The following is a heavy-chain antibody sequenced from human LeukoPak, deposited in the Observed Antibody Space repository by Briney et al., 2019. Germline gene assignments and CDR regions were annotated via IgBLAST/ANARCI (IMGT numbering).Heavy chain of an antibody. Sequence: GGSLRLSCTASRFTFSSYWMQWVRQAPGKGLVWVSRINTDGSSTTYADSVKGRFTISRDNAKNTLYLQMKSLRAEDTALYYCVRGHDYGDYVSAFDIWGQGTMVTVSS. CDR1: RFTFSSYW. J-gene: IGHJ3*02. V-gene: IGHV3-74*01. CDR2: INTDGSST. CDR3: VRGHDYGDYVSAFDI. D-gene: IGHD4-17*01.